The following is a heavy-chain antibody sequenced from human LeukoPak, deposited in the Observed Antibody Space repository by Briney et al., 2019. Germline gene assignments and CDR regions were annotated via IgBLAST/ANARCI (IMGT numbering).Heavy chain of an antibody. J-gene: IGHJ6*03. CDR3: ARAAGCTDSVCYNHYYYYMDV. V-gene: IGHV1-46*03. CDR1: GYSFTDHY. Sequence: ASVKVSCKASGYSFTDHYMHWVRQTPGQGLEWMGIINPSGGGTTYEQKFQGRLTMTRDTSTSTDYMELSSLRSEDTAVYYCARAAGCTDSVCYNHYYYYMDVWGKGTTVTVSS. D-gene: IGHD2-8*01. CDR2: INPSGGGT.